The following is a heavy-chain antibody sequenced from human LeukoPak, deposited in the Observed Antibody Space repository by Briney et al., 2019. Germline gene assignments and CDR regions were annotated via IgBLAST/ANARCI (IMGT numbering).Heavy chain of an antibody. CDR3: AKAQRTIRQYFYDGMDV. Sequence: GGSLRLSCAASGFTFTSYWMHWVRQAPGKGLVWVSRMNSDGSSTTYADSVKGRFTISRDNAKNTLYLQMNSLRAEDTAVYFCAKAQRTIRQYFYDGMDVWGQGATVTVSS. J-gene: IGHJ6*02. CDR1: GFTFTSYW. D-gene: IGHD3-9*01. CDR2: MNSDGSST. V-gene: IGHV3-74*01.